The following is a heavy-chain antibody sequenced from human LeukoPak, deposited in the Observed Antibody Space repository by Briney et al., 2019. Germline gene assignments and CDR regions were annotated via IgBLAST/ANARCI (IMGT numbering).Heavy chain of an antibody. D-gene: IGHD2-8*02. J-gene: IGHJ4*02. CDR1: GASFSAYF. CDR2: VDHTGIT. CDR3: ARRQRIARMYWGDF. Sequence: SETLSLTCAVSGASFSAYFWTWIRQPPEGGLEWIGEVDHTGITNYNPSLKSRVTMSVDTTTNQLSLELRSVTAADTAFYFCARRQRIARMYWGDFWAQGTRVTLS. V-gene: IGHV4-34*01.